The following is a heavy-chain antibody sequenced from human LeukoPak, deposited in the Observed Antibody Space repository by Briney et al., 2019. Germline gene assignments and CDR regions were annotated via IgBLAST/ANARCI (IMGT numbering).Heavy chain of an antibody. CDR1: GGSISSGGYY. V-gene: IGHV4-31*03. CDR3: ARVLNPYGSGSYLDY. J-gene: IGHJ4*02. D-gene: IGHD3-10*01. CDR2: IYYSGST. Sequence: SETLSLTCTVSGGSISSGGYYWGWIRQHPGKGLEWIGYIYYSGSTYYNPSLKSRVTISVDTSKNQFSLKLSSVTAADTAVYYCARVLNPYGSGSYLDYWGQGTLVTVSS.